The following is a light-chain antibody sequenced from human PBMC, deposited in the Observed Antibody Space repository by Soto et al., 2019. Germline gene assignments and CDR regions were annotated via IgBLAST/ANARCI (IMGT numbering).Light chain of an antibody. CDR2: EAS. V-gene: IGKV3-11*01. J-gene: IGKJ4*01. CDR3: QPHANWPLT. CDR1: QSVGNN. Sequence: EIVLTQSPATLSLSPGERATLSCRASQSVGNNLAWYQQKPGQAPGLLIYEASTRATGIPARFSGSGSVTDFTLTIIILEPEDFAVSYCQPHANWPLTFGGGTKVDIK.